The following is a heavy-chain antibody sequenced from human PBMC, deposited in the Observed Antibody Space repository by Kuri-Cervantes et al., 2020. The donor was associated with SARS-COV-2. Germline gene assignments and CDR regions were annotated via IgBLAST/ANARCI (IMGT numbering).Heavy chain of an antibody. V-gene: IGHV3-33*06. CDR1: GVTFSSYG. Sequence: GESLKISSAASGVTFSSYGMHWVRQAPGKGLEWVAVIWYDGSNKYYADSVKGRFTISRDNSKNTLYLQMNSLRAEDTAVYYCAKELRLDYYHGMDVWGQGTTVTVSS. CDR3: AKELRLDYYHGMDV. D-gene: IGHD3-16*01. J-gene: IGHJ6*02. CDR2: IWYDGSNK.